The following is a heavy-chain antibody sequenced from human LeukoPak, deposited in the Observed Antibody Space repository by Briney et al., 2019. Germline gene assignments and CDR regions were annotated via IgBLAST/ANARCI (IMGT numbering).Heavy chain of an antibody. J-gene: IGHJ3*02. D-gene: IGHD6-19*01. V-gene: IGHV3-74*01. CDR3: ARRSIAVAVLQVNAFDI. Sequence: GGTLRLSCAASGFPLSSHWKHRVRPASGKGLLWASRINSDGNTTSHPLCVKGRFPLSRDNDKNTLYLQMNSLRAEDTAVYYCARRSIAVAVLQVNAFDIWGQGTMVTVSS. CDR2: INSDGNTT. CDR1: GFPLSSHW.